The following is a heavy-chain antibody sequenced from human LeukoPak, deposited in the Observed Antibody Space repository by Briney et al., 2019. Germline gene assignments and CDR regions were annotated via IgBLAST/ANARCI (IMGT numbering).Heavy chain of an antibody. J-gene: IGHJ4*02. CDR2: IYYSGST. V-gene: IGHV4-59*01. CDR1: GGSISSYY. CDR3: ARGVWFGNL. D-gene: IGHD3-10*01. Sequence: PSETLSLTCTVTGGSISSYYWSWIRQPPGKGLGWIGYIYYSGSTNYNPSLKSRVTISVDTSKNQFSLKLSSVTAADTAVYYCARGVWFGNLWGQGTLVTVSS.